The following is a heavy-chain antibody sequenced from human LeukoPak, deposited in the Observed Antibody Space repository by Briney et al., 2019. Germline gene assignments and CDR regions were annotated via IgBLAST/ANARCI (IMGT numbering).Heavy chain of an antibody. CDR1: GFTFSSYW. Sequence: PGGSLRLSCAASGFTFSSYWMHWVRQAPGKGLEWVAVISYDGSNKYYADSVKGRFTISRDNSKNTLYLQMNSLRAEDTAVYYCAREGTGSSLDYWGQGTLVTVSS. D-gene: IGHD1-26*01. CDR3: AREGTGSSLDY. V-gene: IGHV3-30*03. J-gene: IGHJ4*02. CDR2: ISYDGSNK.